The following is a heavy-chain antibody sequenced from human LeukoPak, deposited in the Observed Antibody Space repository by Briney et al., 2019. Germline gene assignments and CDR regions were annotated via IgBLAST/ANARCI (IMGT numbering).Heavy chain of an antibody. Sequence: SETLSLTXAVYGGSFSGYYWSWIRQPPGKGLEWIGEINHSGSTNYNPSLKSRVTISVDTSKNQFSLKLSSVTAADTAVYYCARVRAVATIRYNWFDPWGQGTLVTVSS. CDR1: GGSFSGYY. CDR3: ARVRAVATIRYNWFDP. D-gene: IGHD5-12*01. V-gene: IGHV4-34*01. J-gene: IGHJ5*02. CDR2: INHSGST.